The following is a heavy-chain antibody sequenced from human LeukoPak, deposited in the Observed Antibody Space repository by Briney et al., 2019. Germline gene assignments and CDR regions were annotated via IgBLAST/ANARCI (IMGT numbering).Heavy chain of an antibody. CDR2: INGDGSRT. D-gene: IGHD5-18*01. CDR1: GFTFSGYW. J-gene: IGHJ3*02. CDR3: ARGGYSYGPATLGALDI. V-gene: IGHV3-74*01. Sequence: GGSLRLSCAASGFTFSGYWMHWVRQAPGKGLVWVSRINGDGSRTNYEDSVKGRLTISRDNAKNTLYLQMNSLRAEDTAVYYCARGGYSYGPATLGALDIWGQGTMVPVSS.